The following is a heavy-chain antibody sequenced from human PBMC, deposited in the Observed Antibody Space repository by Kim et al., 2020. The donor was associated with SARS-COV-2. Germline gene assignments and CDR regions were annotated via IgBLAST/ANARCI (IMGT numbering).Heavy chain of an antibody. D-gene: IGHD6-6*01. J-gene: IGHJ4*02. V-gene: IGHV4-34*01. Sequence: SHNPAIKRRVTISVHPSKIQFSLKLSSVTAADTAVYYCARADSSSKVVDYWGQGTLVTVSS. CDR3: ARADSSSKVVDY.